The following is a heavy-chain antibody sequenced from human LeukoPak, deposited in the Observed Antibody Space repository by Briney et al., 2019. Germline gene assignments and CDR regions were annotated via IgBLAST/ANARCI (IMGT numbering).Heavy chain of an antibody. CDR1: GGSISSGDYY. J-gene: IGHJ4*02. V-gene: IGHV4-61*02. CDR3: AREGTIFGVVITYYFDY. Sequence: SETLSLTCTVSGGSISSGDYYWSWIRQPAGKGLEWIGRIYTSGSTNYNPSLKSRVTISVDTSKNQFSLKLSSVTAADTAVYYCAREGTIFGVVITYYFDYWGQGTLVTVSS. CDR2: IYTSGST. D-gene: IGHD3-3*01.